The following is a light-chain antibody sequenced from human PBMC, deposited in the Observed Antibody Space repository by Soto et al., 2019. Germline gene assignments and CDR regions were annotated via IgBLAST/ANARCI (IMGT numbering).Light chain of an antibody. CDR2: GAS. J-gene: IGKJ4*01. V-gene: IGKV3-20*01. CDR3: QQYGRSPPNT. CDR1: QSVSSTY. Sequence: EIVLTQSPGSLSLSPGERATLSCRASQSVSSTYLAWYQQKPGQAPRFLIYGASSRATGIPDRFSGSGSGTDFTLTISRLEPEDFAVYYCQQYGRSPPNTFGGGTKVEIK.